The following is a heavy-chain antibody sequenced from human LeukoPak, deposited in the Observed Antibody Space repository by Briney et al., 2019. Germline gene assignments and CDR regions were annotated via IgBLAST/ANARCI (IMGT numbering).Heavy chain of an antibody. CDR1: GYTLTELS. D-gene: IGHD6-19*01. Sequence: EASVKVSCKVSGYTLTELSMHWVRQAPGKGLEWVGGFDPEDGETIYAQKFQGRVTMTEDTSTDTAYMELSSLRSEDTAVYYCATVGIAVAGLDYWGQGTLVTVSS. V-gene: IGHV1-24*01. CDR2: FDPEDGET. J-gene: IGHJ4*02. CDR3: ATVGIAVAGLDY.